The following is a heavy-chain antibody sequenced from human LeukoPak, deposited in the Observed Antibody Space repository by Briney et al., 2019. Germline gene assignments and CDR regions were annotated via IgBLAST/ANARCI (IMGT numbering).Heavy chain of an antibody. J-gene: IGHJ3*02. Sequence: PGGSLRLSCAASGFTFSSYAMHWVRQAPGKGLEWVAVISYDGSNKYYADSVKGRFTISRDNSKNTLYLQMNSLRAEDTAVYYCAKDLSTWELLLLDAFDIWGQGTMVTVSS. CDR2: ISYDGSNK. V-gene: IGHV3-30-3*01. CDR1: GFTFSSYA. D-gene: IGHD1-26*01. CDR3: AKDLSTWELLLLDAFDI.